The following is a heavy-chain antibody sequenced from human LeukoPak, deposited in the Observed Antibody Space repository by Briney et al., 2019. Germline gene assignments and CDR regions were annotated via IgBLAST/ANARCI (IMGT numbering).Heavy chain of an antibody. Sequence: PGGSLRLSCAASGFTFSHYWLSWVRQAPGKGLEWVANIKQDGSEKYYVDSVKGRFTISRDNAKNSLYLQMNSLRAEDTAVYYCAISLDYWGQGTLVTVPS. CDR2: IKQDGSEK. J-gene: IGHJ4*02. D-gene: IGHD3-16*02. CDR3: AISLDY. CDR1: GFTFSHYW. V-gene: IGHV3-7*01.